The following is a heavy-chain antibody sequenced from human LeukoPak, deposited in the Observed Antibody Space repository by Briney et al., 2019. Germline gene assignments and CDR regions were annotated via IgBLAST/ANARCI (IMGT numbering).Heavy chain of an antibody. CDR3: ARSADSSGYNAFDI. J-gene: IGHJ3*02. Sequence: GGSLRLSCAASGFTFSDYYMSWIRQAPGKGLEWVSYISSSGSTIYYADSVKGRFTISRDNAKNSLYLQMNNLRAEDTAVYYCARSADSSGYNAFDIWGQGTMVTVSS. V-gene: IGHV3-11*04. D-gene: IGHD3-22*01. CDR1: GFTFSDYY. CDR2: ISSSGSTI.